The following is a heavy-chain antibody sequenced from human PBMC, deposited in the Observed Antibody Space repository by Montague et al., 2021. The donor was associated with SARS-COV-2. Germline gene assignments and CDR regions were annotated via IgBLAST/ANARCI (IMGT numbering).Heavy chain of an antibody. Sequence: PPLVKPTQTLTLTCTFSGFSLSTSGMCVSWIRQPPGKALEWLALIDWDDDRYYSTSLKTRLTISKDTSKNQVVLTMTNVDPEDTATYYCARIRDYDILTGSYSGFDYWGQGTLVTVSS. D-gene: IGHD3-9*01. CDR1: GFSLSTSGMC. CDR3: ARIRDYDILTGSYSGFDY. J-gene: IGHJ4*02. V-gene: IGHV2-70*01. CDR2: IDWDDDR.